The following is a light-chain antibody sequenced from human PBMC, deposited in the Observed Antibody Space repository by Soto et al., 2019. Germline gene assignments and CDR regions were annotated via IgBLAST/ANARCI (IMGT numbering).Light chain of an antibody. J-gene: IGKJ4*01. CDR1: QTVSSSY. V-gene: IGKV3-20*01. CDR2: GAS. CDR3: PQYGSSPT. Sequence: EIVLTQSPGTLSLSPGERATLSCRASQTVSSSYLAWYQQKPGQAPRLLIYGASSRATGIPDRFSGSGSGTDATLTINRLEPEDFAVYYCPQYGSSPTFGGGTKVDIK.